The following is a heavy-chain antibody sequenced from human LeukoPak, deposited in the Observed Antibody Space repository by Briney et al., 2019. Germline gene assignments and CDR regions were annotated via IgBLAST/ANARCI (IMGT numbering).Heavy chain of an antibody. CDR1: GFTFDDYV. CDR2: INWNGGST. J-gene: IGHJ5*02. Sequence: PGGSLRLSCAASGFTFDDYVMNWVRQVPGKGLEWVSGINWNGGSTGYGDSVKGRFTISRDNAKNSLYLQMNSLRAEDTAVYYCAVYSSGLYAGIDPWGQGTLVTISS. D-gene: IGHD6-25*01. V-gene: IGHV3-20*04. CDR3: AVYSSGLYAGIDP.